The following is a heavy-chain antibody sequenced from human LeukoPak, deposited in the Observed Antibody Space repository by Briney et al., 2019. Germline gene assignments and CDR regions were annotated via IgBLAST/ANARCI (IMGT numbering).Heavy chain of an antibody. D-gene: IGHD6-6*01. Sequence: ASVTLSCKASGYTFTSYGISWVRQAPGQGLEWMGWISAYNGNTNYAQTLQGRVTITTDTSTSTPYMELRGLRSDATAVYYCARGGSSSSSVYRVDYWGQGTLVTVSS. CDR2: ISAYNGNT. CDR1: GYTFTSYG. CDR3: ARGGSSSSSVYRVDY. V-gene: IGHV1-18*01. J-gene: IGHJ4*02.